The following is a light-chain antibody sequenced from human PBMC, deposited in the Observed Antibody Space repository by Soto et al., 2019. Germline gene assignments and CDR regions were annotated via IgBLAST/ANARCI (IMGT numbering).Light chain of an antibody. CDR1: RSVSSN. CDR2: GVY. CDR3: QQYHSWPPRT. Sequence: EIVMTQSPTILSVSPGERATLSCRASRSVSSNLAWYQQKPGQAPRLLIYGVYTRDPGIPARFSGSGSGTEFTLTISSLQSEDFAVYYCQQYHSWPPRTFGQGTKVDIK. J-gene: IGKJ1*01. V-gene: IGKV3D-15*01.